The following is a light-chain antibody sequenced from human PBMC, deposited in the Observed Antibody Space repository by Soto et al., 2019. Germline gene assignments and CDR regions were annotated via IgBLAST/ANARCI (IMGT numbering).Light chain of an antibody. J-gene: IGKJ1*01. CDR2: GTS. Sequence: EIVLTQSPGTLSLSPGERATLSCRASQSVSSSYLAWYQQKPGQAPRLLIYGTSSRATAIPDRFSGSGSGTDFTLTISRLEPEDVALYYCQQYGSSSWTFGQGTKVEIK. CDR3: QQYGSSSWT. V-gene: IGKV3-20*01. CDR1: QSVSSSY.